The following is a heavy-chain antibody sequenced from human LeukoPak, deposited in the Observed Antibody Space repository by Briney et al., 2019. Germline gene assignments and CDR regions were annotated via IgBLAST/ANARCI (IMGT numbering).Heavy chain of an antibody. J-gene: IGHJ4*02. CDR1: GYTFITYK. V-gene: IGHV1-46*01. D-gene: IGHD3-10*01. CDR2: INPSDGDR. CDR3: AKDGGSYSADY. Sequence: ASVNASCKASGYTFITYKMHWVRQAPGQGLEWVGIINPSDGDRRNAQKFQGRVTMTRDMSTSTVYMELSSLRSEDTAVYYCAKDGGSYSADYWGQGTLVTVSS.